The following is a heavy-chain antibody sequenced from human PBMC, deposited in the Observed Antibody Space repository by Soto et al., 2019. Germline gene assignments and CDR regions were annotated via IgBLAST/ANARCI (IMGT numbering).Heavy chain of an antibody. CDR2: ISAYNGNT. CDR3: ARAVEYLYTSSWYFDN. J-gene: IGHJ4*02. D-gene: IGHD6-13*01. V-gene: IGHV1-18*01. Sequence: QVQLVQSGAEVKKPGASVKVSCKASGYTFTKYSISWVRQAPGQGLEWMGWISAYNGNTNYAQKLQGRVTMTTDTSTSTAYMELRSLRSDDTAVFYCARAVEYLYTSSWYFDNWGQGTLVTVSS. CDR1: GYTFTKYS.